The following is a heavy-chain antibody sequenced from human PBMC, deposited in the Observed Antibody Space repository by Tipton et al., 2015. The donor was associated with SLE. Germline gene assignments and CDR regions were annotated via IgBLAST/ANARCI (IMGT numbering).Heavy chain of an antibody. CDR3: AARYYDYIWGGSRKFFFDY. CDR1: RGSISTGFY. J-gene: IGHJ4*02. D-gene: IGHD3-16*01. CDR2: VYPSGDT. Sequence: TLSLTCTVSRGSISTGFYWGWIRQPPGKGLEWIGHVYPSGDTNYSPSLKSRVTISMDTPKNEFSLTLNSVTASDTAVYYCAARYYDYIWGGSRKFFFDYWGQGALVTVSS. V-gene: IGHV4-38-2*02.